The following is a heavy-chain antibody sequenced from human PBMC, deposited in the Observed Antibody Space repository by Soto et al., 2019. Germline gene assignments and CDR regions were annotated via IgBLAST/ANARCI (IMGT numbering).Heavy chain of an antibody. V-gene: IGHV3-30*18. Sequence: PGGSLRLSCAASGFTFSSYGMHWVRQAPGKGLEWVAVISYDGSNKYYADSVKGRFTISRDNSKNTLYLQMNSLRAEDTAVYYCAKDSGYSSSWYDPRFDPWGQGTLVTVSS. CDR3: AKDSGYSSSWYDPRFDP. D-gene: IGHD6-13*01. CDR1: GFTFSSYG. J-gene: IGHJ5*02. CDR2: ISYDGSNK.